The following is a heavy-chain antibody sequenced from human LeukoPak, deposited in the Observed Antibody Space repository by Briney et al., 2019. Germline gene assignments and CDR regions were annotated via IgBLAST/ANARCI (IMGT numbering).Heavy chain of an antibody. CDR1: GFTFSSYA. CDR3: ARDGLGGYSGYDRHYYHYGMDV. J-gene: IGHJ6*02. CDR2: ISYDGSNK. V-gene: IGHV3-30-3*01. D-gene: IGHD5-12*01. Sequence: PGRSLRLSCAASGFTFSSYAMHWVCQAPGKGLEWVAVISYDGSNKCYADSVKGRFTISRDNSKNTLYLQMNSLRAEDTAVYYCARDGLGGYSGYDRHYYHYGMDVWGQGTTVTVSS.